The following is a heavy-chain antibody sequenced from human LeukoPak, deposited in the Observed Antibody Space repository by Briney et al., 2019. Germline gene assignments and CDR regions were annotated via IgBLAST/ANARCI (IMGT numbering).Heavy chain of an antibody. D-gene: IGHD6-19*01. J-gene: IGHJ5*02. CDR2: IIPIFGTA. CDR3: ARDQSSYRRYSSGWDWLNWFNP. V-gene: IGHV1-69*05. Sequence: SVKVSCKASGGTFSSYAISWVRQAPGQGLEWMGGIIPIFGTANYAQKFQGRVTITTDESTSTAYMELSSLRSEDTAVYYCARDQSSYRRYSSGWDWLNWFNPWGQGTLVTVSS. CDR1: GGTFSSYA.